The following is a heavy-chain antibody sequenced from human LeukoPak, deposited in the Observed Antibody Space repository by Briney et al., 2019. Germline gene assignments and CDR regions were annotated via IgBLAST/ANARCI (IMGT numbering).Heavy chain of an antibody. V-gene: IGHV3-48*03. CDR3: ARDRSGYSGYDFFDY. J-gene: IGHJ4*02. D-gene: IGHD5-12*01. Sequence: PGGSLRLSCAASGFTFSSFEMNWVRQAPGKGLEWVSYIRISGSTIYYADSVKGRFTISRDNAKNSLYLQMNSLRAEDTAVYYCARDRSGYSGYDFFDYWGQGALVTVSS. CDR2: IRISGSTI. CDR1: GFTFSSFE.